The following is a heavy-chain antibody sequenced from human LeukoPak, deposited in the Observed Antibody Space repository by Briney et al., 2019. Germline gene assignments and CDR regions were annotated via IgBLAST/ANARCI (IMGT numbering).Heavy chain of an antibody. CDR3: ARDWGLSGSYYGFSDY. D-gene: IGHD3-10*01. J-gene: IGHJ4*02. Sequence: ASVKVPCKASGYTFTAYYIHWVRLAPGQGLEWMGWISPNTGGTNYAQTFQGRVTMTRDTSISTAYMDLSRLTSDDTAVYYCARDWGLSGSYYGFSDYWGQGTLVTVSS. V-gene: IGHV1-2*02. CDR1: GYTFTAYY. CDR2: ISPNTGGT.